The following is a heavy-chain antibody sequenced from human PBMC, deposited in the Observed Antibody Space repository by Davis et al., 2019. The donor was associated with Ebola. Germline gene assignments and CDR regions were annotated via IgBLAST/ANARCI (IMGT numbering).Heavy chain of an antibody. D-gene: IGHD4-23*01. CDR2: ITPIFGTA. CDR3: ARGLYGGWGPTFDY. CDR1: GYTFTSYD. J-gene: IGHJ4*02. Sequence: SVTVSRKASGYTFTSYDINWVRQAPGQGLEWMGGITPIFGTANYAQKFQGRVTITADQSTSTAYMELSSLRSEDTAVYYWARGLYGGWGPTFDYRGQGTLVTVSS. V-gene: IGHV1-69*13.